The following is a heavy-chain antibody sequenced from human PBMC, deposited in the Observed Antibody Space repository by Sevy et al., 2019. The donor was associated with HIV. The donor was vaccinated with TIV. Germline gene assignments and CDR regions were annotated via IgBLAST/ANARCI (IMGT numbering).Heavy chain of an antibody. J-gene: IGHJ4*02. CDR2: TYYRSKWYN. D-gene: IGHD6-13*01. Sequence: SQTLSLTCAISGDSVSSNSAAWNWIRQSPSRGLEWLGRTYYRSKWYNDYAVSVKSRITINPDTSKNQFSLQLNSVTPEDTAVYYCARALGCSSWYGGYYFDYWGQGTLVTVSS. CDR3: ARALGCSSWYGGYYFDY. V-gene: IGHV6-1*01. CDR1: GDSVSSNSAA.